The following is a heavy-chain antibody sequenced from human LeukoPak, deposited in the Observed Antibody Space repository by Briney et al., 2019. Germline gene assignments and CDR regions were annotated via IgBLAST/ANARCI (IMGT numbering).Heavy chain of an antibody. CDR3: AKVGLYSSGGGRNYYFDY. CDR1: GFTFSSYG. Sequence: GGSLRLSCAASGFTFSSYGMHWVRQAPGKGLEWVAFIRYDGSNKYYADSVKGRFTISRDNSKNTLYLQMNSLRAEDTAVYYCAKVGLYSSGGGRNYYFDYWGQGTLVTVSS. V-gene: IGHV3-30*02. J-gene: IGHJ4*02. CDR2: IRYDGSNK. D-gene: IGHD6-19*01.